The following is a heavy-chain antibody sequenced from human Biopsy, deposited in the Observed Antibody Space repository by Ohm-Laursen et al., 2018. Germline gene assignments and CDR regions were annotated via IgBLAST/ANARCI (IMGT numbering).Heavy chain of an antibody. D-gene: IGHD4-23*01. CDR1: GGSFTGHY. CDR3: ARGSNEYGGLYFPH. CDR2: ISYTGYT. J-gene: IGHJ1*01. V-gene: IGHV4-59*11. Sequence: SETLSLTCTVSGGSFTGHYWSWIRQPPGKGLEWIGHISYTGYTSYNASLKSRVTISVDTSRNHFSLWLTSLAAADTAVYSCARGSNEYGGLYFPHWGQGTLVAVSS.